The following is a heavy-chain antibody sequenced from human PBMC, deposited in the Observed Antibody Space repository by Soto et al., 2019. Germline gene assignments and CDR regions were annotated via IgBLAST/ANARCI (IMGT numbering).Heavy chain of an antibody. CDR3: ARDTALPESLRDDFFYFGMDV. J-gene: IGHJ6*02. CDR2: ISPINT. Sequence: ASVKVSCKASGYTFASYGISWVRQAPGQGLEWMGWISPINTNYAQKFQDRVTMTTDPSSSTAYMEVRSLRSDDTAVYFCARDTALPESLRDDFFYFGMDVWGQGTTATVSS. V-gene: IGHV1-18*04. CDR1: GYTFASYG. D-gene: IGHD2-2*01.